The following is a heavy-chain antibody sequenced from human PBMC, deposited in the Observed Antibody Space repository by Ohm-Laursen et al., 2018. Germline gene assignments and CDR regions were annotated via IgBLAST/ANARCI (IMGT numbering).Heavy chain of an antibody. CDR3: ARMGPQQPHWYFDL. V-gene: IGHV1-8*01. J-gene: IGHJ2*01. Sequence: ASVKVSCKASGYTFTSYDINWVRQATGQGLEWMGWMNPNSGNTGYAQKFQGRVTMTRNASINTAYMELSSLRSEDTAVYYCARMGPQQPHWYFDLWGRGTLVTVSS. D-gene: IGHD1/OR15-1a*01. CDR1: GYTFTSYD. CDR2: MNPNSGNT.